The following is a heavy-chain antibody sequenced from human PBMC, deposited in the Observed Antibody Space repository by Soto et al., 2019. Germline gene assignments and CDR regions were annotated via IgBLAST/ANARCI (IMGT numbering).Heavy chain of an antibody. D-gene: IGHD1-1*01. V-gene: IGHV3-13*05. CDR1: GFTFRNYD. CDR3: ARTGRDFYGLDV. J-gene: IGHJ6*02. CDR2: ISAAGDP. Sequence: EVQLVESGGGLVQPGGSLRLSCEASGFTFRNYDMHWVRQGTGKGLEWVSGISAAGDPDYADSVEGRFTIPRENAQNSFFLQMNSLRVGDTAVYYGARTGRDFYGLDVWGQGTTVIVSS.